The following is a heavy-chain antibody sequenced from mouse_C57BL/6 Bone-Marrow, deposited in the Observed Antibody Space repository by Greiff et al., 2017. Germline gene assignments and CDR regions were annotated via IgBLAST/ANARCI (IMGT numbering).Heavy chain of an antibody. CDR2: ISSGSSTI. D-gene: IGHD4-1*01. CDR3: ARGIGTGYVDY. CDR1: GFTFSDYG. Sequence: EVKLMESGGGLVKPGGSLKLSCAASGFTFSDYGMHWVRQAPEKGLEWVAYISSGSSTIYYADTVKGRFTISRDNAKNTLFLQMTSLRSEDTAMYYCARGIGTGYVDYWGQGTTLTVSS. V-gene: IGHV5-17*01. J-gene: IGHJ2*01.